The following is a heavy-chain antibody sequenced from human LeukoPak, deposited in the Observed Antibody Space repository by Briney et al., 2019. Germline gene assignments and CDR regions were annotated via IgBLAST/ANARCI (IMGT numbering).Heavy chain of an antibody. V-gene: IGHV4-59*01. CDR2: ISYSGTI. CDR1: GGSMNPYY. CDR3: ARGGYYYLDV. Sequence: SETLSLTCTVFGGSMNPYYWSWIRQPPGKGLEWIAYISYSGTIKYNPSLQSRVIISVDTSMNHFSLKLSSVTTADTAVYYCARGGYYYLDVWGKGTTVTVSS. J-gene: IGHJ6*03.